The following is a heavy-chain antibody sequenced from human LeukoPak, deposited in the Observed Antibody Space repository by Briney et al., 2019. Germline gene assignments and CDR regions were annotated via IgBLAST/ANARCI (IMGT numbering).Heavy chain of an antibody. CDR3: AKDGAYGSGSYYKGPSWFDP. Sequence: GGSLRLSCAASGFTFSSYAMSWVRQAPGKGLEWVSAISGSGGSTYYADSVKGRFTISRDNSKNTLYLQMNSLRAEDTAVYYCAKDGAYGSGSYYKGPSWFDPWGQGTLVTVSS. D-gene: IGHD3-10*01. CDR1: GFTFSSYA. V-gene: IGHV3-23*01. J-gene: IGHJ5*02. CDR2: ISGSGGST.